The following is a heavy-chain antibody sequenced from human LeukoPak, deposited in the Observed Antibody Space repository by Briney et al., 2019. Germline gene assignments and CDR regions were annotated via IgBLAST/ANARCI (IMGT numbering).Heavy chain of an antibody. CDR2: ISYDGSNK. CDR1: GFTFSSYA. Sequence: GGTLRLSCAASGFTFSSYAMHWVRQAPGKGLEWVAVISYDGSNKYYADSVKGRFTIPRDNSRNTLYLQMNSLRAEDTAVYYCARRGNCSSTSCLNWFDPWGQGTLVTVSS. J-gene: IGHJ5*02. V-gene: IGHV3-30-3*01. CDR3: ARRGNCSSTSCLNWFDP. D-gene: IGHD2-2*01.